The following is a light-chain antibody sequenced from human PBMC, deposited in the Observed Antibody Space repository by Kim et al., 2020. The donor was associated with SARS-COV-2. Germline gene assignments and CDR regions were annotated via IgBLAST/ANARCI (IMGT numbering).Light chain of an antibody. Sequence: DIQLTQSPSSLSASVGDRVTITCRASQGLSSNLAWYQQKPGKAPKLLIYTASTLQSGVPSRFSGSESGTDFTLTISSLQPEDFATYYCQQVKSYPITFGQGTRLEIK. CDR1: QGLSSN. CDR2: TAS. CDR3: QQVKSYPIT. V-gene: IGKV1-9*01. J-gene: IGKJ5*01.